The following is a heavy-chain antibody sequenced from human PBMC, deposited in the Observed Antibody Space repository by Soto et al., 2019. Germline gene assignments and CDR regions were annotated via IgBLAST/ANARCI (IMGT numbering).Heavy chain of an antibody. CDR2: IYYSGST. V-gene: IGHV4-59*01. J-gene: IGHJ4*02. Sequence: SETLSLTCTVSGGSISSYYWSWIRQPPGKGLEWIGYIYYSGSTNYNPSLKSRVTISVDTSKNQFSLKLSSVTAADTAVYYCARAGDGGYYYDSSGYLFAYWGQGTLVTVSS. CDR1: GGSISSYY. D-gene: IGHD3-22*01. CDR3: ARAGDGGYYYDSSGYLFAY.